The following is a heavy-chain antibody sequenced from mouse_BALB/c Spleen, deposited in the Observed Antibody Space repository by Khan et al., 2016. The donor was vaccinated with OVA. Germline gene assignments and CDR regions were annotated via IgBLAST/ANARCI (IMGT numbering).Heavy chain of an antibody. CDR1: GYSITSDYA. V-gene: IGHV3-2*02. CDR3: ARDYGNSYYYFFY. Sequence: EVQLQESGPGLVKPSQSLSLTCTVTGYSITSDYAWNWIRQFPGNKLEWMGYISYSGRTSSNTSLKSRIHITRDTSKNQFFLQLHFVTTADTVTYYSARDYGNSYYYFFYWCRDTTLTASS. D-gene: IGHD1-1*01. J-gene: IGHJ2*01. CDR2: ISYSGRT.